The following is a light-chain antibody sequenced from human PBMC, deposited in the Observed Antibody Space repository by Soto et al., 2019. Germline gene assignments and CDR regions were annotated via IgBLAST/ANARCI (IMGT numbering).Light chain of an antibody. CDR3: AAWDDTLRARV. V-gene: IGLV1-44*01. Sequence: QSVLAQPPSASGTPGQRVTISCSGSNSNIGRNDVTWYQQVPGTAPQCLIYSNDQRPSGVPGRISGSRSGTSASLAISGVQSGDEAEYYCAAWDDTLRARVFGGGTKLTVL. CDR1: NSNIGRND. CDR2: SND. J-gene: IGLJ2*01.